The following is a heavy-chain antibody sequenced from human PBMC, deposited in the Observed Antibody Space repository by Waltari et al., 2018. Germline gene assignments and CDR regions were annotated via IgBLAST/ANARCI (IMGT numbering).Heavy chain of an antibody. Sequence: EVQMVESGGGLVQPGGSLRLPCVVSGFSLGDFWMSWVRQAPGRGLEWLGNIKGDGTETFHVDSVKGRFTISRDNARNTLFLQMNNLGAGDTAVFYCARQGSWTFDIWGQGTVVTVSS. J-gene: IGHJ3*02. CDR2: IKGDGTET. V-gene: IGHV3-7*01. CDR3: ARQGSWTFDI. CDR1: GFSLGDFW. D-gene: IGHD3-10*01.